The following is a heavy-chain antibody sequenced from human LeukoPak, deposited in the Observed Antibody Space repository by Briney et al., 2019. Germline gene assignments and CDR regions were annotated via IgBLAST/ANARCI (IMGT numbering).Heavy chain of an antibody. V-gene: IGHV3-7*01. CDR3: SSESTVSLTGY. D-gene: IGHD4-11*01. CDR2: IKQDGSEK. Sequence: GGSLRLSCAASGFTFTAYRSRWIRQAPGKGLEWVANIKQDGSEKYYVDSVKGRFTISRDNAKNSLYLQMNSLRAEETAGYYCSSESTVSLTGYWGQGTLVTVSS. J-gene: IGHJ4*02. CDR1: GFTFTAYR.